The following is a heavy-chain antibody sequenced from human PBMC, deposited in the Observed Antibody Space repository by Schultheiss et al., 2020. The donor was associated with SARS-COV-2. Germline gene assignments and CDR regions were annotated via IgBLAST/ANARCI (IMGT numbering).Heavy chain of an antibody. CDR1: GFTFSSYT. CDR2: ISSSSKTT. D-gene: IGHD3-3*01. V-gene: IGHV3-48*01. CDR3: ARDNYDFSSDYYDIFDY. Sequence: GESLKISCAASGFTFSSYTMNWVRQAPGKGLEWISYISSSSKTTYYADSVKGRFTVSRDNAKNSLFLQMNSLRAEDTAVYYCARDNYDFSSDYYDIFDYWGQGTLVTVSS. J-gene: IGHJ4*02.